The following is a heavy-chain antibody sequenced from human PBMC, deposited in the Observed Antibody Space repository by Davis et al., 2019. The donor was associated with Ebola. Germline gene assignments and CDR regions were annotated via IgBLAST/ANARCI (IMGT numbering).Heavy chain of an antibody. D-gene: IGHD1-14*01. CDR1: GFTFRESW. CDR2: INPDAKEI. J-gene: IGHJ6*04. CDR3: ARDPNLRDV. V-gene: IGHV3-7*01. Sequence: PGGSLRLSCAGSGFTFRESWMSWVRQAPGQGLQWVASINPDAKEIYYVDSVKGRFTISRDNAKNSLYLQLNSLRDEDTAVYYCARDPNLRDVWGKGTTVTVSS.